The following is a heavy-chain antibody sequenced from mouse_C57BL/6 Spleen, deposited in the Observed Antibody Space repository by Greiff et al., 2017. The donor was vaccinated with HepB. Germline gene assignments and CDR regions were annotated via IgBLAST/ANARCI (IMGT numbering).Heavy chain of an antibody. V-gene: IGHV1-61*01. Sequence: VQLQQSGAELVRPGSSVKLSCKASGYTFTSYWMDWVKQRPGQGLDWIGNIYPSASETHYNQKFKDKATLTVDKSSSTAYMQLSSLTSEDSAVYYCARGGGLPLAYWGQRTLVTVSA. CDR1: GYTFTSYW. J-gene: IGHJ3*01. D-gene: IGHD3-1*01. CDR3: ARGGGLPLAY. CDR2: IYPSASET.